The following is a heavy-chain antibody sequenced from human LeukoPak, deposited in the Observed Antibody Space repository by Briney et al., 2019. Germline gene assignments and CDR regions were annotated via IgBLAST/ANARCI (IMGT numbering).Heavy chain of an antibody. V-gene: IGHV3-15*01. D-gene: IGHD3-22*01. CDR2: IKSKTAGGTT. J-gene: IGHJ4*02. CDR1: GFTFSTAW. CDR3: TTDIKPYYYDSSGY. Sequence: GGSLRLSCAASGFTFSTAWMSWVRQAPGKGLEWVGRIKSKTAGGTTDYAAPVKGRFTISRDESKNTLYLQMSSLKTEDTAVYYCTTDIKPYYYDSSGYWGQGTLVTVSS.